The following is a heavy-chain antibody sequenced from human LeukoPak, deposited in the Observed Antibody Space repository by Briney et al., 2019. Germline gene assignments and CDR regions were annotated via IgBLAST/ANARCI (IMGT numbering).Heavy chain of an antibody. Sequence: GASVTVSCTASGGTFSSYAISWVRQAPGKGLEWVAVISYDGSNKYYADSVKGRFTISRDNAKNSLFLQMNSLRAEDTAIYYCTTDTWYSAGHWGQGTLVTVSS. V-gene: IGHV3-30*04. D-gene: IGHD2-15*01. CDR3: TTDTWYSAGH. CDR2: ISYDGSNK. J-gene: IGHJ4*02. CDR1: GGTFSSYA.